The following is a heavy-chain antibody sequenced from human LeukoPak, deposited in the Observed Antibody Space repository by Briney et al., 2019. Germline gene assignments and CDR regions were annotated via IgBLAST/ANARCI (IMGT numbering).Heavy chain of an antibody. CDR2: INPKRGGT. D-gene: IGHD3-10*01. J-gene: IGHJ4*01. V-gene: IGHV1-2*06. CDR1: GYSFTDYY. Sequence: ASVKVSCKASGYSFTDYYMHWVRQAPGQGLEWMGRINPKRGGTNYAQKFQGRVTLTRDTSISTAHMELSRLTSDDTAVYYCALLWFGELWTKDYWGHGTLVTVSS. CDR3: ALLWFGELWTKDY.